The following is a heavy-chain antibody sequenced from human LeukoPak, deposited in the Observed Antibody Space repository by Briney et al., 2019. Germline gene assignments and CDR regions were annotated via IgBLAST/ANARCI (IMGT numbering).Heavy chain of an antibody. Sequence: SETLSLTCAVYGGSFSGYYWSWIRQPPGKGLEWIGEINHSGSTNYNPSLKSRVTISVDTSKNQFSLKLSSVTAADTAEYYCARPTPRYCSSTSCFRRWFDPWGQGTLVTVSS. D-gene: IGHD2-2*01. J-gene: IGHJ5*02. CDR3: ARPTPRYCSSTSCFRRWFDP. CDR1: GGSFSGYY. V-gene: IGHV4-34*01. CDR2: INHSGST.